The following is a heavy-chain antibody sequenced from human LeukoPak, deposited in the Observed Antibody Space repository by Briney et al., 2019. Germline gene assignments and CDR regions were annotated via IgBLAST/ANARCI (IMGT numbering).Heavy chain of an antibody. Sequence: SVTVTCKASGGTFSSYAISWLRQAPAQGLEWMGGLSSIFGRANYAQKFQGRVTITADESTSTAYMELSSLRSEDTAVYYCARDLTSGEDGMDVWGQGTTVTVSS. CDR1: GGTFSSYA. CDR3: ARDLTSGEDGMDV. J-gene: IGHJ6*02. V-gene: IGHV1-69*01. D-gene: IGHD3-10*01. CDR2: LSSIFGRA.